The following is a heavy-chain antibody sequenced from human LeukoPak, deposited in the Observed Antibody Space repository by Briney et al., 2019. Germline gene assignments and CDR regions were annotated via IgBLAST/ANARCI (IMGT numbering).Heavy chain of an antibody. CDR2: IYTSGST. D-gene: IGHD6-13*01. J-gene: IGHJ4*02. CDR3: ARGSSSWVLGYFDY. CDR1: GNSFGDYY. V-gene: IGHV4-4*07. Sequence: SETLSLTCTVSGNSFGDYYWSWIRQPAGKGLEWIGRIYTSGSTTYNPSLKSRVTMSVDTSKSQFSLNLMSVTAADTAVYYCARGSSSWVLGYFDYWGQGTLVTVSS.